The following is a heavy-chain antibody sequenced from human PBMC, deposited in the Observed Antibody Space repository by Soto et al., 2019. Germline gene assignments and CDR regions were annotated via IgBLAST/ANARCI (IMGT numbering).Heavy chain of an antibody. Sequence: EVQLVESGGGLVQPGGSLRLSCAASGFIFSNSWMRWVRQGPGKGLEWVANMNQDGSQIYYVASVKGRFTISRDNAKKSLFLQMNSLRPEDTAVDFCARDQRGKEIWGQGTMVTVSS. CDR1: GFIFSNSW. J-gene: IGHJ3*01. CDR3: ARDQRGKEI. D-gene: IGHD3-10*01. CDR2: MNQDGSQI. V-gene: IGHV3-7*01.